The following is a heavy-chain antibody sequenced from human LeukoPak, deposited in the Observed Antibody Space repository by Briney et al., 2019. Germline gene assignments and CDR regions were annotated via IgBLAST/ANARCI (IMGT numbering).Heavy chain of an antibody. D-gene: IGHD3-3*01. V-gene: IGHV1-69*13. CDR2: IIPIFGTA. CDR1: GGTFSSYA. Sequence: SVKASCKASGGTFSSYAISWVRQAPGQGLEWMGGIIPIFGTANYAQKFQGRVTITADESTSTAYMELSSLRSEDTAVYYCARDSMYYDFWSGPYWGQGTLVIVSS. CDR3: ARDSMYYDFWSGPY. J-gene: IGHJ4*02.